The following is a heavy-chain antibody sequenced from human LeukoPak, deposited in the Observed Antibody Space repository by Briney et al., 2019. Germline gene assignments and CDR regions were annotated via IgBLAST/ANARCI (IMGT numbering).Heavy chain of an antibody. CDR2: INPSGGRT. CDR1: GYTFTTYY. J-gene: IGHJ3*02. CDR3: AREQYDAFDI. Sequence: ASVKVSCKASGYTFTTYYMHWVRQAPGQGLEWTGIINPSGGRTSYTQKFQGRLTMTRDTSTSTVYMELSSLSSEDTAVYYCAREQYDAFDIWGHGTMVTVSS. V-gene: IGHV1-46*01.